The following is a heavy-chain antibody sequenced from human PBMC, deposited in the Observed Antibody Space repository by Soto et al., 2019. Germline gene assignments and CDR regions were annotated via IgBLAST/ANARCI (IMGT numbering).Heavy chain of an antibody. Sequence: QVQLVQSGAEVKKPGASVKVSCKATGYTFTSYDINWVRQATGQGLEWMGWMNPNSGNTGYAQKFQGRVAMTRNTSISTAYMELSSLRSEDTAVYYCARGGDYYGSGSSYFDYWGQGTLVTVSS. CDR3: ARGGDYYGSGSSYFDY. J-gene: IGHJ4*02. CDR1: GYTFTSYD. CDR2: MNPNSGNT. V-gene: IGHV1-8*01. D-gene: IGHD3-10*01.